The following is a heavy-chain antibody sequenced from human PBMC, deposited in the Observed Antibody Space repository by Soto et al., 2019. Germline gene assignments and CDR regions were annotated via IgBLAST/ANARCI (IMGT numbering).Heavy chain of an antibody. V-gene: IGHV4-59*01. CDR2: IYYSGST. Sequence: PSETLSLTCTVSGGSISSYYWSWIRQPPGKGLEWIGYIYYSGSTNYNPSLKSRVTISVDTSNNQFSLTLDSVTAADTAVYYCARARNLLTGYYKGGFYYFDFWGEGILVTVSS. D-gene: IGHD3-9*01. CDR3: ARARNLLTGYYKGGFYYFDF. CDR1: GGSISSYY. J-gene: IGHJ4*02.